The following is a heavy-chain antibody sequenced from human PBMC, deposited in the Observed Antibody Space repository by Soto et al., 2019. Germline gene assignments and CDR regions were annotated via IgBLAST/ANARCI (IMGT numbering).Heavy chain of an antibody. V-gene: IGHV4-30-4*08. D-gene: IGHD3-22*01. CDR1: GGSVSSSGYY. Sequence: SETLSLTCTVSGGSVSSSGYYWSWIRQPPGKGLEWIAYIYDTGSTYYNPSLKSRVTISVDTSKNQFSLKLSSVTAADTAVYYCASYYDSSGYYAYYFDYWGQGTLVTVSS. J-gene: IGHJ4*02. CDR2: IYDTGST. CDR3: ASYYDSSGYYAYYFDY.